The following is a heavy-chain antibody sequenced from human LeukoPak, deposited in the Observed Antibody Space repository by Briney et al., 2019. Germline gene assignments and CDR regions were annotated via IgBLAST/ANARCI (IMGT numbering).Heavy chain of an antibody. D-gene: IGHD1-26*01. CDR1: GGSFSGYY. J-gene: IGHJ6*02. CDR2: INHSGST. V-gene: IGHV4-34*01. CDR3: ARDPVGAIGFGMDV. Sequence: SETLSLTCAVYGGSFSGYYWSWIRQPPGKGLEWIGEINHSGSTNYNPSLKSRVTISVDTSKNQFSLKLSSVTAADTAVYYCARDPVGAIGFGMDVWGQGTTVTVS.